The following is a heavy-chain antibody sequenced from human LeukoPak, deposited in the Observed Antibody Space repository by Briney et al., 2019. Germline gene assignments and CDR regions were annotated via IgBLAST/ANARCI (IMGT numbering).Heavy chain of an antibody. J-gene: IGHJ4*02. CDR2: INHSGST. V-gene: IGHV4-34*01. CDR1: GGSFSGYY. Sequence: SETPSLTCAVYGGSFSGYYWSWIRQPPGKGLEWIGEINHSGSTNYNPSLKSRVTISVDTSKNQFSLKLSSVTAADTAVYYCARDEGITIFGVVIRLNYFDYWGQGTLVTVSS. CDR3: ARDEGITIFGVVIRLNYFDY. D-gene: IGHD3-3*01.